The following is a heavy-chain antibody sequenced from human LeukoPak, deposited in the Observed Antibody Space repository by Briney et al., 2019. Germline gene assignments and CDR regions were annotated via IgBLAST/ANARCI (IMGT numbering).Heavy chain of an antibody. CDR1: GFTFSNAW. Sequence: PGGSLRLSCAASGFTFSNAWMSWVRQAPGKGLEWISRIKSKTDGGTTHYAAPVKGRFSTSRDDSKNTPSLQMNSLRTEDTAVYYCTTSDYWGRGTLVTVSS. CDR2: IKSKTDGGTT. CDR3: TTSDY. V-gene: IGHV3-15*01. J-gene: IGHJ4*02.